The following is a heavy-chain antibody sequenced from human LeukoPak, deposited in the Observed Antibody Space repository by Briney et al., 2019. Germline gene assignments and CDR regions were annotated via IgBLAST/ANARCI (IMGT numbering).Heavy chain of an antibody. J-gene: IGHJ4*02. D-gene: IGHD2-15*01. CDR3: AREHEIVPSYYFDY. V-gene: IGHV3-33*01. CDR2: IWYDGSKK. Sequence: GGSLRLSCAASGFTFNSFAMHWVRQAPGKGLEWLALIWYDGSKKYYADSVKGRFTISRDDSKNTVYLQMNSLRAEDTAVYYCAREHEIVPSYYFDYWGQGTLVTVSS. CDR1: GFTFNSFA.